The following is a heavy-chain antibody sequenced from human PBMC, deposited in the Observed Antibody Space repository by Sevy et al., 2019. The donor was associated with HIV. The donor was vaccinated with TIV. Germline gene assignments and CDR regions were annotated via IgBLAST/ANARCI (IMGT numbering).Heavy chain of an antibody. D-gene: IGHD3-10*01. J-gene: IGHJ4*02. Sequence: GGSLRLSCVVSGFRFSNYAMHWVRQAPGKGLEWVSVISYDGSKKYYSDSVKGRFTVSRDDSTNTLFLQMNSLRAEDTALYYCATGNSALHYFFEFWGQGALVTVSS. CDR1: GFRFSNYA. V-gene: IGHV3-30-3*01. CDR3: ATGNSALHYFFEF. CDR2: ISYDGSKK.